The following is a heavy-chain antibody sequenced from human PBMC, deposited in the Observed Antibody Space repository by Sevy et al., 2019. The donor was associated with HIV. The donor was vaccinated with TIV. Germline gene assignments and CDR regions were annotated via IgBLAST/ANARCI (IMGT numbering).Heavy chain of an antibody. V-gene: IGHV3-74*01. J-gene: IGHJ4*02. CDR3: AREGSGYSYGYEVRGYFDY. CDR2: INSDGTGT. D-gene: IGHD5-18*01. Sequence: GGSLRLSCAASGFTFSNYWMHWVRQAPGKGLVWVSRINSDGTGTSYADSVKGRFTISRENAKNTLYLQMNSLRAEDTAEYYCAREGSGYSYGYEVRGYFDYWGQGTLVTVSS. CDR1: GFTFSNYW.